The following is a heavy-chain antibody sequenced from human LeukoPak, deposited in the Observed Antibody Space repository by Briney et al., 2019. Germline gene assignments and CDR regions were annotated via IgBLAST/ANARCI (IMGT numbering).Heavy chain of an antibody. Sequence: ASVKVSCKASGYTFSSYGVSWVRQAPGQGLEWMGWIRVYNGNTDYAQKLQGRVTMTTDTSTSTAYMELRSLRSDDTAVYYCAREGIAAAGIMWHYYYYGMDVWGQGTTVTVSS. CDR2: IRVYNGNT. D-gene: IGHD6-13*01. CDR3: AREGIAAAGIMWHYYYYGMDV. V-gene: IGHV1-18*01. J-gene: IGHJ6*02. CDR1: GYTFSSYG.